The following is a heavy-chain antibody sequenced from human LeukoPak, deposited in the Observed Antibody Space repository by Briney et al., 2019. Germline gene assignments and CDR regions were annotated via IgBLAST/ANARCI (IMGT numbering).Heavy chain of an antibody. Sequence: PSETLSLTCTVSGGSISGYHWNWIRQPPGKGLEWIGNIFYSGSTNYNPSLKSRVTISVDTSKKQISLKLSSVTAADTAVYYCAGRTDSPNSFDYWGQGTLVTVSS. J-gene: IGHJ4*02. CDR3: AGRTDSPNSFDY. CDR2: IFYSGST. D-gene: IGHD1-1*01. CDR1: GGSISGYH. V-gene: IGHV4-59*08.